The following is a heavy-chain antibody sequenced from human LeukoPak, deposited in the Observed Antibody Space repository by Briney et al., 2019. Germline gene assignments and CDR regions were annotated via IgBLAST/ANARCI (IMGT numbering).Heavy chain of an antibody. J-gene: IGHJ4*02. V-gene: IGHV1-2*02. CDR1: GGTFSSYA. Sequence: ASVKVSCKASGGTFSSYAISWVRQAPGQGLEWMGWINPNSGGTNYAQKFQGRVTMTRDTSISTAYMELSRLRSDDTAVYYCARDLGLRGDGYIDYWGQGTLVTVSS. CDR2: INPNSGGT. CDR3: ARDLGLRGDGYIDY. D-gene: IGHD3-16*01.